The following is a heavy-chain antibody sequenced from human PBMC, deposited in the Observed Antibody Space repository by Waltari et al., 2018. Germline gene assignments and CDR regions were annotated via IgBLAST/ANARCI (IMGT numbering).Heavy chain of an antibody. J-gene: IGHJ6*02. Sequence: QVQLQESGPGLVKPSETLSLTCAVSGSSISSGYYWGWIRQPPGKGLEWIGSIYHSGSTYYNPSLKSRVTISVDTSKNQFSLKLSSVTAADTAVYYCARVINSLGMDVWGQGTTVTVSS. D-gene: IGHD2-15*01. CDR1: GSSISSGYY. V-gene: IGHV4-38-2*01. CDR2: IYHSGST. CDR3: ARVINSLGMDV.